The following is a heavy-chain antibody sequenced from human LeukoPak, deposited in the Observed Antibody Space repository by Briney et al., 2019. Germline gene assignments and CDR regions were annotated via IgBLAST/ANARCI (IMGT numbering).Heavy chain of an antibody. D-gene: IGHD3-16*02. Sequence: GGSLRLSCAASGFSFSTYAMSWVRQAPGKGLEWVSGVNGNGGSTSYADSVKGRFTIFRENSKNTVYLQMNSLRVEDTAVYYCAKSLYGGCDYWGQGTVVTVSS. CDR3: AKSLYGGCDY. CDR2: VNGNGGST. V-gene: IGHV3-23*01. J-gene: IGHJ4*02. CDR1: GFSFSTYA.